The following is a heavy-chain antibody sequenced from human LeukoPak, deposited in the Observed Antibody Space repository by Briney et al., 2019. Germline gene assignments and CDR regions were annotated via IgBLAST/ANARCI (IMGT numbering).Heavy chain of an antibody. J-gene: IGHJ5*02. D-gene: IGHD4-17*01. Sequence: SETLSLTCTVSGGSIRSYYWSWIRQPPEKGLEWIGYIYYSGSTNYNPSLKSRVTISVDTSKNQFSLKLSSVTAADTAVYYCARTTVTNEDWFDPWGQGTLVTVSS. V-gene: IGHV4-59*01. CDR1: GGSIRSYY. CDR3: ARTTVTNEDWFDP. CDR2: IYYSGST.